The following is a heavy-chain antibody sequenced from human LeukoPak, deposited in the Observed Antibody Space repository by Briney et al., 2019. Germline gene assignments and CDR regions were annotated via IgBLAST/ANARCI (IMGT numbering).Heavy chain of an antibody. Sequence: PGGSLRLSCAAPVFTVSSNYMSSRRQAPGKVVEWDPVIYSGGSTYYADSVKGRFNLSRDNSQNMQYVQMNSLRAEDTVVHCCATVDSIAYHDAFDIWGQGTMVTVSS. CDR2: IYSGGST. V-gene: IGHV3-53*01. CDR3: ATVDSIAYHDAFDI. CDR1: VFTVSSNY. J-gene: IGHJ3*02. D-gene: IGHD3-22*01.